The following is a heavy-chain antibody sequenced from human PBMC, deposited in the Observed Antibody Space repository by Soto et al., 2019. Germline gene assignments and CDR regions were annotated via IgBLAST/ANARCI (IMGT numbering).Heavy chain of an antibody. J-gene: IGHJ5*02. CDR3: AXXPGP. CDR1: GGSISSGGYS. Sequence: QLQLQESGSGLVKPSQTLSLTCAVSGGSISSGGYSWSWIRQPPGKGLEWIGYIYHSGSTYYNPSLKSRVTISVDRSKNQFSXXLSSVTXXXXXXXXXAXXPGPWGQGTLVTVSS. CDR2: IYHSGST. V-gene: IGHV4-30-2*01.